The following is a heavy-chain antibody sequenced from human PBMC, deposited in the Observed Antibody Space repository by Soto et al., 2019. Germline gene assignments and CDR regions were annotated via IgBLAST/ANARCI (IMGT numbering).Heavy chain of an antibody. Sequence: ASVKVSCKVSGYTLTELSMHWVRQAPGEGLEWMGGFDPEDGETIYAQKFQGRVTMTEDTSTDTAYMELSSLRSEDTAVYYCATDAGLVDFWSVYPIDAFAIWGQGTMVTVSS. D-gene: IGHD3-3*01. CDR1: GYTLTELS. V-gene: IGHV1-24*01. J-gene: IGHJ3*02. CDR3: ATDAGLVDFWSVYPIDAFAI. CDR2: FDPEDGET.